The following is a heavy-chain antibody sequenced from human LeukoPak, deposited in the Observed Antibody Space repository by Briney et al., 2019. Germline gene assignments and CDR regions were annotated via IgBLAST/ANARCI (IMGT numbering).Heavy chain of an antibody. V-gene: IGHV3-21*01. D-gene: IGHD2-2*01. CDR1: GFTFSSYS. CDR3: ARDRGYCSSTSCYLGY. J-gene: IGHJ4*02. CDR2: ISSSSSYI. Sequence: GGSLRLSCAASGFTFSSYSMNWVRQAPGKGLEWVSSISSSSSYIYYADSVKGRFTISRDNAKNSLYLQMNSLRAEDTAVYYCARDRGYCSSTSCYLGYWGQGTLVTVSS.